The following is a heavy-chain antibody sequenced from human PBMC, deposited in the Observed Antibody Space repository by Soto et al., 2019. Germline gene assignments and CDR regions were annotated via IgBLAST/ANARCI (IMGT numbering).Heavy chain of an antibody. CDR2: IKPDGSEK. CDR3: ARVGFFWGADDSYAVDV. J-gene: IGHJ3*01. V-gene: IGHV3-7*01. Sequence: EVQLVESGGDLVQPGGSLRLSCAASGFTFSSYWMNWVRQAPGKGLEWVASIKPDGSEKYYVDSVKGRFTISRDNAKTSLYLQMNSRTVEDASLLSCARVGFFWGADDSYAVDVWGQGTVVTVSS. CDR1: GFTFSSYW. D-gene: IGHD3-16*01.